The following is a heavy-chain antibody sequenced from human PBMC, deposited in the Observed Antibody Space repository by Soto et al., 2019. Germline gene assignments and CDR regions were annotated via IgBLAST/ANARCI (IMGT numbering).Heavy chain of an antibody. V-gene: IGHV3-15*01. CDR2: IKSKTNGGTT. Sequence: EVQLVESGGGLVKAGESLRVSCAASGFTFSNAWMSWVRQAPGRGLEWVGRIKSKTNGGTTDYAAPVKGRFSISRDDSKNTLYLQMNSRKTEDTAIYYCTTDDPINRNWGQGTLVTVSS. CDR1: GFTFSNAW. CDR3: TTDDPINRN. J-gene: IGHJ4*02.